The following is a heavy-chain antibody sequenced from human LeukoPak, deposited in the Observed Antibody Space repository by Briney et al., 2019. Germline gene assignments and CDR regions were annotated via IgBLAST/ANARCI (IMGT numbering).Heavy chain of an antibody. V-gene: IGHV3-53*01. D-gene: IGHD6-19*01. J-gene: IGHJ4*02. CDR1: GFTVSSNY. CDR2: IYSGGST. CDR3: ARVVLAVAGSYFDY. Sequence: PGGSLRLSCAASGFTVSSNYMSWVRQAPGKGLEWVSVIYSGGSTYYADSVKGRFTISRDNSKNTLYLQMNSLRAEDTAVYYCARVVLAVAGSYFDYWGQGTLVTVSS.